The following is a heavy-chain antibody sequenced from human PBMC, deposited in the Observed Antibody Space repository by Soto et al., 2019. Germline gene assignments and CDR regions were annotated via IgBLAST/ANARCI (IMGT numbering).Heavy chain of an antibody. CDR2: ISGSGGST. Sequence: EVQLLESGGGLVQPGGSLRLSCAASGFTFSSYAMSWVRQAPGKGLEWVSAISGSGGSTYYADSVKGRFTISRDNSKNTLYLQMNSLRAEDTAVYYCAKEDPITCGGVIATDAFDIWGQGTMVTVSS. J-gene: IGHJ3*02. CDR1: GFTFSSYA. D-gene: IGHD3-16*02. CDR3: AKEDPITCGGVIATDAFDI. V-gene: IGHV3-23*01.